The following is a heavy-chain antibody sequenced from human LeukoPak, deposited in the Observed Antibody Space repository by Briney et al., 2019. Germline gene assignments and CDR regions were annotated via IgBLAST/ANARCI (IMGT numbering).Heavy chain of an antibody. Sequence: GGSLRLSCAVSGLTFSSYNMNWVRQAPGKGLEWVSYISNSGSMIYYADSVKGRFTLSRDNAKNSLYLQMNSLRDEDTAVYYCARGRTYYDFWSGRYYFDYWGQGTLVTVSS. CDR3: ARGRTYYDFWSGRYYFDY. CDR1: GLTFSSYN. V-gene: IGHV3-48*02. D-gene: IGHD3-3*01. J-gene: IGHJ4*02. CDR2: ISNSGSMI.